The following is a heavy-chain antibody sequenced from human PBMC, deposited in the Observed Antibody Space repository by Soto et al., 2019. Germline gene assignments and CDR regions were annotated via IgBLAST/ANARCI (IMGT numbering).Heavy chain of an antibody. D-gene: IGHD1-7*01. CDR3: ARDGTMEGLDY. V-gene: IGHV1-2*04. Sequence: ASVKVSCKASGYTFTGYYMHWVRQAPGQGLEWMGWINPNSGGTNYAQKFQGWVTMTRDTSISTAYMELSRLGSDDAAVYYCARDGTMEGLDYWGQGTLVTVSS. CDR1: GYTFTGYY. CDR2: INPNSGGT. J-gene: IGHJ4*02.